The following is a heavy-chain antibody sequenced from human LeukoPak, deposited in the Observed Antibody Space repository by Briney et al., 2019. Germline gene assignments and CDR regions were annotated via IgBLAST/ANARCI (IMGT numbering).Heavy chain of an antibody. J-gene: IGHJ6*03. Sequence: PGGSLRLSCAASGFTFSSYWMHWVRQAPGKGLVWVSRINSDGSSTSYADSVKGRFTISRDNAKNTLYLQMNSLRAEDTAVFYCARASWSYYNVDYYYYMDVWAKGPRSPSP. V-gene: IGHV3-74*01. CDR2: INSDGSST. CDR1: GFTFSSYW. D-gene: IGHD3-10*01. CDR3: ARASWSYYNVDYYYYMDV.